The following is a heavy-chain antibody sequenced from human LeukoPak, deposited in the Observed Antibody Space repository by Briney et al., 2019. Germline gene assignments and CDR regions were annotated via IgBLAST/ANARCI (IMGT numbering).Heavy chain of an antibody. D-gene: IGHD3-22*01. CDR3: AKVNEYYYDSSGFSDY. CDR2: INPSDDST. CDR1: GFTFTNYY. Sequence: ASVKVSCKASGFTFTNYYVHWVRQAPGQGLEWMGIINPSDDSTTYAQKFQGRVTMTRDTSTDIVYMQLSSLRSEDTAVYYCAKVNEYYYDSSGFSDYWGQGTLVTVSS. J-gene: IGHJ4*02. V-gene: IGHV1-46*01.